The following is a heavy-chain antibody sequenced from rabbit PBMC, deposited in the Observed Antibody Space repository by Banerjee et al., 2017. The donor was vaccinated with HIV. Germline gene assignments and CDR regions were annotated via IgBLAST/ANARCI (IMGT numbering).Heavy chain of an antibody. V-gene: IGHV1S43*01. J-gene: IGHJ4*01. Sequence: QQQLEESGGGLVKPGGTLTLTCKASGIDFSRYYYMCWVRQAPGKGLEWIGTIATSSGSTWYASWVNGRFTITRNTNLNTVDLKMTSLTAADTATYFCARLWKLWGQGTLVTVS. CDR2: IATSSGST. CDR3: ARLWKL. CDR1: GIDFSRYYY.